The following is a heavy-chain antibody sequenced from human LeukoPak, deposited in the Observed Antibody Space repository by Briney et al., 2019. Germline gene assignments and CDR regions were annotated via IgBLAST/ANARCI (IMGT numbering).Heavy chain of an antibody. V-gene: IGHV3-21*04. D-gene: IGHD3-10*01. J-gene: IGHJ4*02. CDR1: GFTFSSYS. Sequence: GGSLRLSCAASGFTFSSYSMNWVRQAPGKGLEWVSSISSSSSYIYYADSVKGRFTISRDNVKNSLYLQMNSLRAEDTAVYYCARCSPYYYGSGSRPDYWGQGTLVTVSS. CDR3: ARCSPYYYGSGSRPDY. CDR2: ISSSSSYI.